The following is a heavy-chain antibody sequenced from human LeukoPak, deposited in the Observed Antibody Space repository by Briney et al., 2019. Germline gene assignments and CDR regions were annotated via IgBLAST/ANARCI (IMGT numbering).Heavy chain of an antibody. D-gene: IGHD4-17*01. CDR2: IYHSGST. V-gene: IGHV4-38-2*01. J-gene: IGHJ4*02. CDR1: GYSVSSGYY. CDR3: ARQLDYGDYWGY. Sequence: SETLSLTCAVSGYSVSSGYYWGWIRQPPGKGLEWIGSIYHSGSTYYNPSLKSRVTISVDTSKNQFSLKLSSVTAADTAVYYCARQLDYGDYWGYWGQGTLVTVSS.